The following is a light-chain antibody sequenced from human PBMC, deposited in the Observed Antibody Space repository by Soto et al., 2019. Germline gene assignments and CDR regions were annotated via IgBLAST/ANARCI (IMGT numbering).Light chain of an antibody. CDR3: QQSYSTPQT. Sequence: DIQLTQSPSSLSASVGDRVTITCRASQSISSYLNWYQQKPGKAPKLLIYAASSLQSGGPSRFRGSGSGTDFTLTISSLQPEDFATYYCQQSYSTPQTFGQGTKVEIK. V-gene: IGKV1-39*01. J-gene: IGKJ1*01. CDR2: AAS. CDR1: QSISSY.